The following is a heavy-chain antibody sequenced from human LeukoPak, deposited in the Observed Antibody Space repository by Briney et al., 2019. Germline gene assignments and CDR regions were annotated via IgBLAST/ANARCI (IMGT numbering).Heavy chain of an antibody. CDR1: GYTYVSYG. CDR2: ISAYNGKT. D-gene: IGHD2-2*01. CDR3: ARDRIDSSPDYYMDV. J-gene: IGHJ6*03. Sequence: ASVKVSCKASGYTYVSYGISWVRQAPGQGLEWMGWISAYNGKTNYKQSLQGRVTMTTDTSASTAYMELRGLRSDDTAVYYCARDRIDSSPDYYMDVWGKGTTVTVSS. V-gene: IGHV1-18*01.